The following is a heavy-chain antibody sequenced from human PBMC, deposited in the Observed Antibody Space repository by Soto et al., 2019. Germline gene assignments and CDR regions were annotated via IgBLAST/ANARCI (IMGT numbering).Heavy chain of an antibody. CDR1: GGSISRGDFY. J-gene: IGHJ2*01. CDR3: ARDRGTNGLSFRNFDL. V-gene: IGHV4-30-4*01. CDR2: IYYSGAT. Sequence: PSGTLSLTCSVSGGSISRGDFYWSWIRQPPGKGPEWIGYIYYSGATDYNPSLESRVTISVDTSKNQFSLKLNSVNDADTAVYYCARDRGTNGLSFRNFDLWGRGTLVTVSS. D-gene: IGHD2-8*01.